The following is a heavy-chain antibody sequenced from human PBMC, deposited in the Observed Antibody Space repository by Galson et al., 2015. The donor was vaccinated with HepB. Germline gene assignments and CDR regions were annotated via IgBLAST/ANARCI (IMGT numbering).Heavy chain of an antibody. CDR3: ATEASEGAAQPNYYYYMDV. CDR1: GYTFTDYY. V-gene: IGHV1-69-2*01. CDR2: VDPEDGET. D-gene: IGHD6-6*01. Sequence: VKVSCKVSGYTFTDYYMHWVQQAPGKGLEWMGLVDPEDGETIYAEKFQGRVTITADTSTDTAYMELSSLRSEDTAVYYCATEASEGAAQPNYYYYMDVWGKGTTVTVSS. J-gene: IGHJ6*03.